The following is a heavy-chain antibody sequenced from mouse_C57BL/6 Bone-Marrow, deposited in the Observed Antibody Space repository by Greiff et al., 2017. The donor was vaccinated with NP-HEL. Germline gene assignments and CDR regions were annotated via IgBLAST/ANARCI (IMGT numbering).Heavy chain of an antibody. J-gene: IGHJ2*01. CDR1: GFTFSSYT. V-gene: IGHV5-9*01. CDR2: ISGGGGNT. D-gene: IGHD1-1*01. Sequence: EVKVEESGGGLVKPGGSLKLSCAASGFTFSSYTMSWVRQTPEKRLEWVATISGGGGNTYYPDSVKGRFTISRDNAKNTLYLQMSSLRSEDTALYYCARHPLYYYGSPDYWGQGTTLTVSS. CDR3: ARHPLYYYGSPDY.